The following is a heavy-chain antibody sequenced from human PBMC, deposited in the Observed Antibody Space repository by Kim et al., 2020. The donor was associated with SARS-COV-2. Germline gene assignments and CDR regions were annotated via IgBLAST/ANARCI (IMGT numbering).Heavy chain of an antibody. CDR3: ARDMDYDYVWGSRYNWFDP. CDR2: IIPILGIA. CDR1: GGTFSSYA. D-gene: IGHD3-16*01. J-gene: IGHJ5*02. V-gene: IGHV1-69*04. Sequence: SVKVSCKASGGTFSSYAISWVRQAPGQGLEWMGRIIPILGIANYAQKFQGRVTITADKSTSTAYMELSSLRSEDTAVYYCARDMDYDYVWGSRYNWFDPWGQGTLVTVSS.